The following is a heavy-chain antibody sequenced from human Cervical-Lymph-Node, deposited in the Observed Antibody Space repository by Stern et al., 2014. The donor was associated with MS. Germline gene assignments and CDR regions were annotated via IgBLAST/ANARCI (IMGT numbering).Heavy chain of an antibody. D-gene: IGHD3-22*01. Sequence: VQLVESGAEGKKPGSSVTVSCKASGGTFSNYAITWFRQAPGRGLEWMGDTSPLFGTTNYAQKFQGRVTMTAHESTATAYMELSGLRSEDTAVYYCAGDRHSSGFDHWGQGTLVTVSS. CDR1: GGTFSNYA. CDR2: TSPLFGTT. J-gene: IGHJ4*02. V-gene: IGHV1-69*01. CDR3: AGDRHSSGFDH.